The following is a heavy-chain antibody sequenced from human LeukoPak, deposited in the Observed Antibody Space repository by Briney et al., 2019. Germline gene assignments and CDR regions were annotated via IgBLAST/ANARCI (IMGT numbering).Heavy chain of an antibody. Sequence: GGSLRLSCAASGIRFSTYGMHWVRQAPGTGLEWVAFIRYDGSYKYYADSVKGRFTISRDNSKSTLYLQMNSLRAEDTALYYCARDQWLDAFDIWGQGTMVTVSS. CDR1: GIRFSTYG. D-gene: IGHD6-19*01. CDR3: ARDQWLDAFDI. J-gene: IGHJ3*02. CDR2: IRYDGSYK. V-gene: IGHV3-30*02.